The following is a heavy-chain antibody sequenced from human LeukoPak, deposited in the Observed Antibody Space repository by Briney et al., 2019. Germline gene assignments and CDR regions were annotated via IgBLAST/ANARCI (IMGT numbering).Heavy chain of an antibody. CDR2: ISAYNGNT. D-gene: IGHD3-9*01. J-gene: IGHJ4*02. CDR3: ARDQAATNTQVRFCLD. V-gene: IGHV1-18*01. Sequence: ASVKVSCKASGYTFTSYGISWVRQAPGQGLEWMGWISAYNGNTNFAQKLQGRVTMTTDASTSTAYMDLRSLRSDDTAVYYCARDQAATNTQVRFCLDWGQGTLVTVSS. CDR1: GYTFTSYG.